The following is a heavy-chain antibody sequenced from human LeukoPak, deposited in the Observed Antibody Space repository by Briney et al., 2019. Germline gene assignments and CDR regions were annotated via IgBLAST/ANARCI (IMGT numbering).Heavy chain of an antibody. Sequence: ASVKVSYKASGYTFTSYYMHWVRQAPGQGLEWMGIINPSGGSTSYAQKFQGRVTMTRDTSTSTVYMELSSLRSEDTAVCYCAREYGGNSFDYWGQGTLVTVSS. V-gene: IGHV1-46*01. D-gene: IGHD4-23*01. CDR2: INPSGGST. J-gene: IGHJ4*02. CDR1: GYTFTSYY. CDR3: AREYGGNSFDY.